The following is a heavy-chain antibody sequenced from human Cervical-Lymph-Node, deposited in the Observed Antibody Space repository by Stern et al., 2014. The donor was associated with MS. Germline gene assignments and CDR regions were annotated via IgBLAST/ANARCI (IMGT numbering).Heavy chain of an antibody. CDR3: ASNRAAMDPTRVFDY. D-gene: IGHD5-18*01. CDR2: ISYDGSKK. V-gene: IGHV3-30*03. J-gene: IGHJ4*02. Sequence: VHLEESGGGVVQPGTSLRLSCAASGFTFSSYGMHWVRQAPGKGLEWVAVISYDGSKKYYADSVKGRFTTSRHNTEKNPYFQINSLRAEDTAVYYCASNRAAMDPTRVFDYWGQGTLVTVSS. CDR1: GFTFSSYG.